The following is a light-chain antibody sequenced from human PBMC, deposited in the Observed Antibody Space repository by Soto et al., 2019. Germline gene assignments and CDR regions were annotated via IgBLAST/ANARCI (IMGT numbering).Light chain of an antibody. CDR1: QSVDSTY. J-gene: IGKJ1*01. CDR3: QQYDSSPRT. Sequence: EEVDPVACRTSQSVDSTYLAWYQQKPDQSPRLLISGASSRAADIPDRFSGSGYGTAFTLTMQCREPDYSAVYNCQQYDSSPRTFAQGTKVDIK. CDR2: GAS. V-gene: IGKV3-20*01.